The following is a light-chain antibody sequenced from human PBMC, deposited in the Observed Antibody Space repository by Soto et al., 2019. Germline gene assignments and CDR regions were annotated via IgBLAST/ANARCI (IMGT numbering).Light chain of an antibody. J-gene: IGKJ1*01. CDR3: QQYNSYSPT. CDR2: KAS. Sequence: DIQMPQSPSTLSASVGDRVTITCRASQSVSVWLAWYQQKAGKAPNLLIYKASRLESGVPSRFSGSGSETEFTLTISGLQPGDSATYYCQQYNSYSPTFGQGTKVDI. V-gene: IGKV1-5*03. CDR1: QSVSVW.